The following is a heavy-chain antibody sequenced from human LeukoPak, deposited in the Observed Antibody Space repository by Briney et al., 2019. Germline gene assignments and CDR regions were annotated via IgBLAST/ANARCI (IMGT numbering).Heavy chain of an antibody. CDR2: INHSGST. CDR1: GGSFSGHY. V-gene: IGHV4-34*01. CDR3: ARGSRWELPLDY. Sequence: PSETLSLTCAVYGGSFSGHYWSWIRQSPGKGLEWIGEINHSGSTNYNPSLKSRVTISLDTSKNQFSLKLSSVTAADTAVYYCARGSRWELPLDYWGQGTLVTVSS. D-gene: IGHD1-26*01. J-gene: IGHJ4*02.